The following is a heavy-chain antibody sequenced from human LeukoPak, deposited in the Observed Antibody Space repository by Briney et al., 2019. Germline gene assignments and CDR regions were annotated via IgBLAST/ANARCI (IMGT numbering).Heavy chain of an antibody. Sequence: SQTLSLTCAISGDSVSSNSAAWNWIRQSPSRGLEWLGRTYYRSKWYNDYAVSVKSRITINPDTSKNQYSLQLNSVTPEDTAVYYRARDRGGSGVGAGAFDIWGQGTMVTVSS. J-gene: IGHJ3*02. CDR1: GDSVSSNSAA. D-gene: IGHD3-10*01. V-gene: IGHV6-1*01. CDR2: TYYRSKWYN. CDR3: ARDRGGSGVGAGAFDI.